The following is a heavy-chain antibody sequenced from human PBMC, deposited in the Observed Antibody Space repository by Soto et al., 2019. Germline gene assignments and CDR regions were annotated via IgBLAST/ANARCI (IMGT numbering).Heavy chain of an antibody. V-gene: IGHV1-3*01. CDR3: ARDPLSPRYYFDY. J-gene: IGHJ4*02. Sequence: GASVKVSCKASGYTFTSYAMHWVRQAPGQRLEWMGWINAGNGNTKYSQKFQGRVTITRDTSASTAYMELSSLRSEDTAVYYCARDPLSPRYYFDYWGQGTLVTVSS. CDR2: INAGNGNT. CDR1: GYTFTSYA.